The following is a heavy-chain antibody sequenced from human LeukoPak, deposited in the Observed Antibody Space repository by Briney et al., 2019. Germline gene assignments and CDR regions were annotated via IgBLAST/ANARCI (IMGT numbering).Heavy chain of an antibody. J-gene: IGHJ4*02. CDR1: GGSFSGYY. Sequence: PSETLSLTCAVYGGSFSGYYWSWIRQPPGKRLEWIGEINHSGSTNYNPSLMSRVTISVDTSKNQFSLKLSSVTAADTAVYSCARGRTSNTVTLGYWGQGTLVTVSS. CDR2: INHSGST. D-gene: IGHD4-11*01. V-gene: IGHV4-34*01. CDR3: ARGRTSNTVTLGY.